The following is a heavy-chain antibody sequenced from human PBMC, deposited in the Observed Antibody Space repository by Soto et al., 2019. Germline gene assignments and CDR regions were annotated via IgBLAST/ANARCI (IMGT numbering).Heavy chain of an antibody. J-gene: IGHJ4*02. CDR3: ARAGSIAAATSY. CDR1: GFALRSYW. V-gene: IGHV3-74*01. Sequence: GGSLRLSCAVSGFALRSYWMHWVRQAPGKGLVWVSRIQSDGSTTSYADSVKGRFTISRDNAKNTLYLQMNSLRAEDTAVYYCARAGSIAAATSYWGQGTLVTVSS. CDR2: IQSDGSTT. D-gene: IGHD6-13*01.